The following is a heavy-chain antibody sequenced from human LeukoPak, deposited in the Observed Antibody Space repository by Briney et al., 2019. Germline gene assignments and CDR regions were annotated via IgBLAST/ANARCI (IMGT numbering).Heavy chain of an antibody. D-gene: IGHD3-22*01. J-gene: IGHJ4*02. Sequence: SETLSLTCSVSGGSINNYYWNWIRQPPGKGLEWIGYIYYSESTNYNPSLKSRVTISMDTSKNQFSLKLNSVTAADTAVYYCARDVYDSSGYFDYWGQGTLVTVSS. V-gene: IGHV4-59*01. CDR2: IYYSEST. CDR3: ARDVYDSSGYFDY. CDR1: GGSINNYY.